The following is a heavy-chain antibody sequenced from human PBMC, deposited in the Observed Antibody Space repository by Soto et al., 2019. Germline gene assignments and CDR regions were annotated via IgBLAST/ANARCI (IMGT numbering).Heavy chain of an antibody. CDR3: ARGWRYYDSSGPLVDAFDI. CDR1: GFTVSSNY. Sequence: GGSLRLSCAASGFTVSSNYMSWVRQAPGKGLEWVSVIYSGGSTYYGDTVKGRFTISRDNSKNTLYLQMNSLRAEDTAVYYCARGWRYYDSSGPLVDAFDIWGQGTMVTVSS. D-gene: IGHD3-22*01. J-gene: IGHJ3*02. V-gene: IGHV3-53*01. CDR2: IYSGGST.